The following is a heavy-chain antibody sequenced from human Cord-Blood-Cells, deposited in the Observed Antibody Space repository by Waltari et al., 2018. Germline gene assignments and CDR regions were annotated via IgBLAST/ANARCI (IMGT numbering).Heavy chain of an antibody. J-gene: IGHJ4*02. CDR3: AKEIDSSSWYFDY. V-gene: IGHV3-30*18. D-gene: IGHD6-13*01. CDR1: GFTFSSYG. Sequence: SLRLSCAASGFTFSSYGMHWVRQAPGKGLEWVAVISYDGSNKYYADSVKGRFTISRHNSKNTLYLQMNSLRAEDTAVYYCAKEIDSSSWYFDYWGQGTLVTVSS. CDR2: ISYDGSNK.